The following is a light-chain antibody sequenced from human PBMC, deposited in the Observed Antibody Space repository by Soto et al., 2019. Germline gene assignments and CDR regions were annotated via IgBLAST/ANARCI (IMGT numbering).Light chain of an antibody. CDR2: FAS. Sequence: EIVMTQSPATLSVSPGESATLSCRASQSMYNNLAWYQQKPGQAPRLLISFASTRATGIPARFSGSGSGTEFTLTISSLQSEDFAVYYCQQYNNWPLTFGGGTKVEI. CDR1: QSMYNN. V-gene: IGKV3-15*01. J-gene: IGKJ4*01. CDR3: QQYNNWPLT.